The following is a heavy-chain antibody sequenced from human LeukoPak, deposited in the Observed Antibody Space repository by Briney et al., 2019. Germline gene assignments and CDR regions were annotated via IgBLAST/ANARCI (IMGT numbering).Heavy chain of an antibody. CDR1: GYTFTSYD. J-gene: IGHJ4*02. CDR2: MNPNSGNT. V-gene: IGHV1-8*01. D-gene: IGHD6-6*01. CDR3: ARDGSSSGPHYFDY. Sequence: ASVKVSCKASGYTFTSYDINWVRQATGQGLEWMGWMNPNSGNTGYAQKFQGRVTMTRNTSISTVYMELSSLRSEDTAVYYCARDGSSSGPHYFDYWGQGTLVTVSS.